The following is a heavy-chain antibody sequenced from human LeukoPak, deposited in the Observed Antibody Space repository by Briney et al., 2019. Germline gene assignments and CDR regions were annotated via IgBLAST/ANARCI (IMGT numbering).Heavy chain of an antibody. D-gene: IGHD3-22*01. V-gene: IGHV4-30-4*01. J-gene: IGHJ4*02. CDR3: ARGPDSSGYYYFDY. CDR1: GGSISSGDYY. CDR2: IYHSGST. Sequence: SETLSLTCTVSGGSISSGDYYWSWIRQPTGKGLEWIGYIYHSGSTHFNPSLKSRVTISVDTSKNQFSLKLSSVTAADTAVYFCARGPDSSGYYYFDYWGQGTLVTVSS.